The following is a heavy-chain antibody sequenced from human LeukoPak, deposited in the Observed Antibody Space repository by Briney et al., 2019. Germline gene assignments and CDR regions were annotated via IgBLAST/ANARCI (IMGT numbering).Heavy chain of an antibody. CDR1: GGTFSNYA. D-gene: IGHD5-24*01. CDR2: IIPILGIA. CDR3: ARHPLRDGYNSKDY. J-gene: IGHJ4*02. V-gene: IGHV1-69*04. Sequence: ASVKVSCKASGGTFSNYAISWVRQAPGQGLEWMGRIIPILGIANYAQKFQGRVTITADKSTSTAYMELSSLRSEDTAVYYCARHPLRDGYNSKDYWGQGTLVTVSS.